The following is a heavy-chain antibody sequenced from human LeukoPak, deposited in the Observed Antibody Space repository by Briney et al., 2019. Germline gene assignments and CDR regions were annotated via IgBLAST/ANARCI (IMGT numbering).Heavy chain of an antibody. CDR1: GYSITSGYY. V-gene: IGHV4-38-2*02. D-gene: IGHD3-22*01. J-gene: IGHJ4*02. CDR3: ARDLLAAYCYDSSALGLGY. CDR2: IYYSGST. Sequence: SETLSLTCTVSGYSITSGYYWAWIRQPPGKGLEWIGSIYYSGSTYYNPSLKSRVTISVDTSKNQFSLKLSSVTAADTAVYYCARDLLAAYCYDSSALGLGYWGQGTLVTVSS.